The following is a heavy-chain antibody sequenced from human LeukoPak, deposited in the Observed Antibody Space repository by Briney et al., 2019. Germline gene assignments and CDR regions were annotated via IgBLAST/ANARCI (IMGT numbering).Heavy chain of an antibody. Sequence: GGSLRLSCAASGFTFSSYGMSWVRQAPGKGLEWVSAISGSGGSTYYADSVKGRFTISRDNSKNTLYLQMNSLRAEDTAVYYCAKAEYCSGGSCYSSHDAFDIWGQGTMVTVSS. CDR3: AKAEYCSGGSCYSSHDAFDI. D-gene: IGHD2-15*01. CDR2: ISGSGGST. J-gene: IGHJ3*02. CDR1: GFTFSSYG. V-gene: IGHV3-23*01.